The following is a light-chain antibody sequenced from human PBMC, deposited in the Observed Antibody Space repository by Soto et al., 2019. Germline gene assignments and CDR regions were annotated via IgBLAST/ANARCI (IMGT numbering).Light chain of an antibody. CDR3: QHYNSYSGA. V-gene: IGKV1-5*03. CDR1: QTISSW. J-gene: IGKJ1*01. CDR2: KAS. Sequence: DIQMTQSPSTLSGSVGDRVTITCRASQTISSWLAWYQQKPGKAPKLLIYKASTLKSGVPSRFSGSGSGTEFPPTISSLQPDVFATYYCQHYNSYSGAFGQGTKVELK.